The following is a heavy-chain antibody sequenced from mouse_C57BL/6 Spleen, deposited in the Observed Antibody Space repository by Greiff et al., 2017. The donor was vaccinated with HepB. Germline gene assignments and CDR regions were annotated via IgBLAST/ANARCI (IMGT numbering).Heavy chain of an antibody. V-gene: IGHV1-50*01. CDR2: IDPSDSYT. CDR1: GYTFTSYW. J-gene: IGHJ1*03. CDR3: ARRDYGGYFDV. Sequence: VQLQQSGAELVKPGASVKLSCKASGYTFTSYWMQWVKQRPGQGLEWIGEIDPSDSYTNYNQKFKGKATLTVDTSSSTAYMQLSSLTSEDSAVYYGARRDYGGYFDVWGTGTTVTVSS. D-gene: IGHD2-4*01.